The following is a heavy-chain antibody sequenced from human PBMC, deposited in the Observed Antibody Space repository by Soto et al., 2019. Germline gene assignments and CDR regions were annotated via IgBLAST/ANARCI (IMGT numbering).Heavy chain of an antibody. D-gene: IGHD5-18*01. CDR2: ISYDGSNK. V-gene: IGHV3-30*18. Sequence: QVQLVESGGGVVQPGRSLRLSCAASGFTFSSYGMHWVRQAPGKGLEWVAVISYDGSNKYYADSVKGRFTISRDNSKNTLYLQMNSLRAEGTAVYYCAKDLDTAMVTYYYGMDVWGQGTTVTVSS. CDR1: GFTFSSYG. J-gene: IGHJ6*02. CDR3: AKDLDTAMVTYYYGMDV.